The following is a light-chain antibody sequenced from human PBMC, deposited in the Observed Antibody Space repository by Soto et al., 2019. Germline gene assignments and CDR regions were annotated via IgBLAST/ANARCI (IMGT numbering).Light chain of an antibody. CDR3: QQLNS. CDR1: QGISSY. CDR2: AAS. V-gene: IGKV1-9*01. J-gene: IGKJ4*01. Sequence: IQLTQSPSSLSASVGDRVTITCRASQGISSYLAWYQQKPGKAPKLLIYAASTLQSGVPSRFSGSGSGTDFILTFGSRQPEDFETYYCQQLNSFGGGTKVDI.